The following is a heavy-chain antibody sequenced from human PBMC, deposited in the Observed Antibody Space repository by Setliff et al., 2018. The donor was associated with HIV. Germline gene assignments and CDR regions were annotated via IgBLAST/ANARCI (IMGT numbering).Heavy chain of an antibody. Sequence: SETLSLTCTVSGGSISSGSYYWSWIRQPAGKGLEWIGRIFSSGSTSYNPSLKSRVTMSVDTSKNQFSLRLSFVTAADTAVYYCARDPVITMMVGPRFYFDYWGQGILVTVSS. CDR1: GGSISSGSYY. V-gene: IGHV4-61*02. CDR3: ARDPVITMMVGPRFYFDY. D-gene: IGHD3-22*01. J-gene: IGHJ4*02. CDR2: IFSSGST.